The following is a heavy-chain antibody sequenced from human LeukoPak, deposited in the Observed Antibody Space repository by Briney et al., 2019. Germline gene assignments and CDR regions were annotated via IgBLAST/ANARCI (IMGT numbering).Heavy chain of an antibody. V-gene: IGHV4-59*01. D-gene: IGHD2-15*01. J-gene: IGHJ5*02. CDR2: IYYSGST. Sequence: LGTLCLSCAVPGGSISIYYWSWIRQPPGKGLGRIGYIYYSGSTNYNPSLKSRVTISVDTSKNQFSLKLSSVTAADTAVYYCARGVTGGGSSPFDPWGQGTLVTVSS. CDR3: ARGVTGGGSSPFDP. CDR1: GGSISIYY.